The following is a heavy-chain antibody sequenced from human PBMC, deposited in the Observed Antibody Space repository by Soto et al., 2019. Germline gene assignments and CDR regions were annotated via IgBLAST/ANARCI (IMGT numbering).Heavy chain of an antibody. D-gene: IGHD4-4*01. Sequence: EVQLVESGGGLVQPGRSLRLSCAAFGFPFSDHYMDWVRQAPGTGLEWVGRIRNKANSYTTEYAASVKGRFTISRDDSKNSLCLQMNSLKTEDTAVYYGSRAGILTTPYYFDYWGQGTLVTVSS. J-gene: IGHJ4*01. CDR3: SRAGILTTPYYFDY. CDR1: GFPFSDHY. V-gene: IGHV3-72*01. CDR2: IRNKANSYTT.